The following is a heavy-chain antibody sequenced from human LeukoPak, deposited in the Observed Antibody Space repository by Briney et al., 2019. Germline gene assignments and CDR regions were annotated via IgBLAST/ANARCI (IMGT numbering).Heavy chain of an antibody. V-gene: IGHV4-4*09. CDR2: ISAIGDT. CDR1: GSFISSYY. D-gene: IGHD3-3*01. Sequence: SETLSLTCAVSGSFISSYYWTWIRQSPERGLEWIGYISAIGDTNYNPSLKSRVTMSVDTSKGQFSLRLTSVTAADTAVYYCARHSNFWDIDHWSPGTLGTVSS. J-gene: IGHJ4*02. CDR3: ARHSNFWDIDH.